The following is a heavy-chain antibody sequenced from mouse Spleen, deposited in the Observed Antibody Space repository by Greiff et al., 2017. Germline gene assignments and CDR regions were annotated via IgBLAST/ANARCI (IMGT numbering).Heavy chain of an antibody. CDR2: IHPNSGST. J-gene: IGHJ3*01. V-gene: IGHV1-64*01. CDR1: GYTFTSYW. D-gene: IGHD1-1*01. CDR3: ASAGSLRRFAY. Sequence: QVQLQQSGAELVKPGASVKLSCKASGYTFTSYWMHWVKQRPGQGLEWIGMIHPNSGSTNYNEKFKSKATLTVDKSSSTAYMQLSSLTSEDSAVYYCASAGSLRRFAYWGQGTLVTVSA.